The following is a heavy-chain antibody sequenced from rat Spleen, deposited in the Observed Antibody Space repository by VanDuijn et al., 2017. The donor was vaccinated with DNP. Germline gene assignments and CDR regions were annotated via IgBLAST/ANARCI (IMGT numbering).Heavy chain of an antibody. V-gene: IGHV2-30*01. CDR1: GFSLTSHH. D-gene: IGHD3-7*01. Sequence: QVQLKESGPGLVQPSQTLSLACTVSGFSLTSHHVHWVRQPSGKGLEWMGIIGTGGTTEYKPLLKSRLSISRDTAKSQVFLRMNSLQSEDRGTYYCVRGSGSVDYWGRVVMVTVSS. CDR2: IGTGGTT. J-gene: IGHJ2*01. CDR3: VRGSGSVDY.